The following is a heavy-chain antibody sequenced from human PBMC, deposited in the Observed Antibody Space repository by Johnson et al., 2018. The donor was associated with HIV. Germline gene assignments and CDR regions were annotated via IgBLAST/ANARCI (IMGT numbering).Heavy chain of an antibody. D-gene: IGHD3-22*01. Sequence: MQLVESGGGVVRPGGSLRLSCAASGFTFDDYGMIWVRQAPGKGLEWVSGISWNSGSIGYADSVKGRLTISRDNAQNSLYLQMNSLRAEDTAVYYCPKDPNPYYDSSGYYLMSFAFAAFDIWGQGTMVTVSS. CDR1: GFTFDDYG. CDR2: ISWNSGSI. CDR3: PKDPNPYYDSSGYYLMSFAFAAFDI. J-gene: IGHJ3*02. V-gene: IGHV3-20*04.